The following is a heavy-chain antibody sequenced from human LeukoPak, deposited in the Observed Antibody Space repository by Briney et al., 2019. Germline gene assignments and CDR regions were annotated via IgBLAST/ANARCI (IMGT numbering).Heavy chain of an antibody. CDR3: ASEKYCSSISCSYNWFDP. CDR1: GYTFSGYY. CDR2: INPNSGGT. D-gene: IGHD2-2*01. V-gene: IGHV1-2*02. J-gene: IGHJ5*02. Sequence: ASVKVSCKASGYTFSGYYMHWVRQAPGQGLEWMGWINPNSGGTNYAQKFQGRVTMTRDTSISTAYMELSSLRSDDTAVYYCASEKYCSSISCSYNWFDPWGQGTLVTVSS.